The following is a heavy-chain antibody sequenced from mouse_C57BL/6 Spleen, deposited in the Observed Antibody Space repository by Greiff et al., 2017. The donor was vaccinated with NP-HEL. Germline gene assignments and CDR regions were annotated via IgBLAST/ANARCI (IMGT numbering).Heavy chain of an antibody. V-gene: IGHV1-39*01. CDR2: INPNYGTT. J-gene: IGHJ1*03. Sequence: EVQLQQSGPELVKPGASVKISCKASGYSFTDYYMNWVKQSPGKSLEWIGVINPNYGTTSYNQKFTGKATLTVDQSSSTAYMQLNSLTAEDCEVYYCARRDYYGSREDFDVWGTGTTVTVSS. CDR1: GYSFTDYY. CDR3: ARRDYYGSREDFDV. D-gene: IGHD1-1*01.